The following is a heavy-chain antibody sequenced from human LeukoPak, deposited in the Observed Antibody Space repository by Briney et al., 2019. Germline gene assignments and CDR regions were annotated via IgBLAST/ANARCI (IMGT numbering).Heavy chain of an antibody. CDR3: ARHGIGLGSGTNFDY. D-gene: IGHD3-10*01. Sequence: PSETLSLTCAVYGASFSGYYWSWIRQPPGKGLEWIGQIHHSGSTSYSPSLKSRVTISVDTSMHQFSLKLSSVTAADTAVYYCARHGIGLGSGTNFDYWGQGTLVTVSS. J-gene: IGHJ4*02. CDR2: IHHSGST. V-gene: IGHV4-34*01. CDR1: GASFSGYY.